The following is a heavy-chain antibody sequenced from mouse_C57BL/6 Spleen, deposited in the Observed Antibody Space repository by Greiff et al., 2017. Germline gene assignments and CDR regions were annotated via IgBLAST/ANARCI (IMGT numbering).Heavy chain of an antibody. CDR1: GYTFTSYW. J-gene: IGHJ3*01. V-gene: IGHV1-53*01. D-gene: IGHD1-1*02. Sequence: QVQLQQPGTELVKPGASVKLSCKASGYTFTSYWMHWVKQRPGQGLEWIGNINPSNGGTNYNEKFKSKATLTVDKSSSTAYMQLSILTSEDSAVYYCATMDPGYYWFAYWGQGTLVTVSA. CDR3: ATMDPGYYWFAY. CDR2: INPSNGGT.